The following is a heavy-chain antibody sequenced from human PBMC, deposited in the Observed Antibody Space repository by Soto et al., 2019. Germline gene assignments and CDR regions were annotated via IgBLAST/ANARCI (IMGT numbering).Heavy chain of an antibody. J-gene: IGHJ4*02. CDR3: ARGGTIAVAGNFDY. D-gene: IGHD6-19*01. V-gene: IGHV1-2*04. CDR1: GYTFTGYY. Sequence: ASVKVSCKASGYTFTGYYMHWVRQAPGQGLEWMGWINPNSGGTNYAQKFQGWVTMTRDTSISTAYMELSRLRSDDTARYYCARGGTIAVAGNFDYWGQGTLVTVSS. CDR2: INPNSGGT.